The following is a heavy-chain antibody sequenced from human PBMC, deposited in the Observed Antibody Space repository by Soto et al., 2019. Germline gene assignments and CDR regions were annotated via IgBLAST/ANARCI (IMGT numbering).Heavy chain of an antibody. J-gene: IGHJ5*02. CDR1: GYTFTSHD. D-gene: IGHD2-15*01. CDR3: AREEVEGSSLWFDP. CDR2: MNTNLNAT. V-gene: IGHV1-8*01. Sequence: QVLLVQSGAEVKKPGASVKVSCKASGYTFTSHDINWVRQAPGQGLQWMGWMNTNLNATGSPQAVKGRVTLTWNTSISTAYLELTSLKPDATAVYYCAREEVEGSSLWFDPWGQGTLVTVSS.